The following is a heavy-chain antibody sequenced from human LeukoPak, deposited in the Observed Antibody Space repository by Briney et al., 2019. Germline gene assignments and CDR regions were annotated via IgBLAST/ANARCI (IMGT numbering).Heavy chain of an antibody. V-gene: IGHV3-74*01. J-gene: IGHJ4*02. CDR2: VNNDGTVT. D-gene: IGHD1-26*01. CDR1: GFTFNNYW. Sequence: GGSLRLSCAAPGFTFNNYWIHWVRQAPGKGLVWVSFVNNDGTVTDYAGSVKGRFTMSRDNAKNMLYLQMNSLRAEDTAIYYCARGGLAGATPDYWGQGALVTVSS. CDR3: ARGGLAGATPDY.